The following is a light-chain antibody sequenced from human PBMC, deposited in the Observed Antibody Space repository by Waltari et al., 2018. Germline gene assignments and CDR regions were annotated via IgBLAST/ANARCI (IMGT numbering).Light chain of an antibody. V-gene: IGLV1-44*01. CDR1: TSNIGRHG. CDR2: RSD. CDR3: AAWDDSLNAWI. J-gene: IGLJ3*02. Sequence: QSLLPQPPSISGAPGQRVTISCSGGTSNIGRHGFNLSRQVPGTAPKLLIFRSDQRPSGVSDRFSGSKSGTSASLTITGLLSADETDYICAAWDDSLNAWIFGGGTRLTVL.